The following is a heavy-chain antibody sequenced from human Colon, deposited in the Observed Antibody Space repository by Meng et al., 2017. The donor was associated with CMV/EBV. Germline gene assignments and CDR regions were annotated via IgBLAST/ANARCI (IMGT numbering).Heavy chain of an antibody. CDR2: IIPILGIA. J-gene: IGHJ4*02. D-gene: IGHD3-10*01. CDR1: GGTFSSYT. CDR3: ARGPGGEFDY. V-gene: IGHV1-69*02. Sequence: SVMVSCKASGGTFSSYTIIWVRQAPGQGLEWMGRIIPILGIANYAQKFQGRVTITADKSTSTAYMELSSLRSEDTAVYYCARGPGGEFDYWGQGTLVTVSS.